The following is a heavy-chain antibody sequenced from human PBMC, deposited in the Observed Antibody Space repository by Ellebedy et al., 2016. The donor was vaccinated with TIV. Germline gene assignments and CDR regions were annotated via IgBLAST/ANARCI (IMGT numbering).Heavy chain of an antibody. CDR2: IDYSGRT. CDR1: GASIDSGGYY. Sequence: SETLSLTCRVSGASIDSGGYYWNWIRHHPGKGLEWIGYIDYSGRTDYNPSLKSRVSMSVNPSKTPFSLRLTSVPAADTAVYFCARDANDYGIDAFDIWGHGTMVTVSA. D-gene: IGHD4-17*01. J-gene: IGHJ3*02. V-gene: IGHV4-31*03. CDR3: ARDANDYGIDAFDI.